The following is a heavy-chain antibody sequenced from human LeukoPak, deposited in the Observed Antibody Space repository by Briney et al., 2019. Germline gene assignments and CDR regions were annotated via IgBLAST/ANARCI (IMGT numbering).Heavy chain of an antibody. Sequence: GGSLRLSCAASGFIFSDYNMHWVRQAPGKGLEWVSYITHSGRTISYADSVRGRFTISRDNARNSLYLQMNSLRDDDTAVYFCARPSSGAYDYWGQGTLVTVSS. V-gene: IGHV3-48*02. CDR1: GFIFSDYN. J-gene: IGHJ4*02. CDR2: ITHSGRTI. D-gene: IGHD1-26*01. CDR3: ARPSSGAYDY.